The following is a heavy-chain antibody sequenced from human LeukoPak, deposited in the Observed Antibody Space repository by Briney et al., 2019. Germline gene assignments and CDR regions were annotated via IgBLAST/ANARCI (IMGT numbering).Heavy chain of an antibody. CDR1: GYTFTGYY. J-gene: IGHJ3*02. CDR3: ARGLRGYCSGGSCYRGAFDI. Sequence: ASVKVSCKASGYTFTGYYMHWVRQAPGQGLERMGWINPNSGGTNSDQTVQGRVTMTRDTSISTAYLELSRLRSDDTAVYYCARGLRGYCSGGSCYRGAFDIWGQGTMVTVSS. V-gene: IGHV1-2*02. CDR2: INPNSGGT. D-gene: IGHD2-15*01.